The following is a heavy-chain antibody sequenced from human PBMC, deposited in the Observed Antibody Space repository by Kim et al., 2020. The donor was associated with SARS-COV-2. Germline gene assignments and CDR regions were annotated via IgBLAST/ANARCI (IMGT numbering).Heavy chain of an antibody. CDR2: TYYRSKWYN. Sequence: SQTLSLTCAISGDSVSSNSAAWNWIRQSPSRGLEWLGRTYYRSKWYNDYAVSVKSRITINPDTSKNQFSLQLNSVTPEDTAVYYCARDLPGRGSSPAGYYYYGMDVWGQGTTVTVSS. CDR3: ARDLPGRGSSPAGYYYYGMDV. D-gene: IGHD6-6*01. V-gene: IGHV6-1*01. CDR1: GDSVSSNSAA. J-gene: IGHJ6*02.